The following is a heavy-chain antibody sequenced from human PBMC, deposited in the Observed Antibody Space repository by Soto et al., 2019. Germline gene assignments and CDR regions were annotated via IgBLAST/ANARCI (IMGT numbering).Heavy chain of an antibody. Sequence: QVQLVQSGAEVKKPGSSVRVSCKASGDTFTFYSINWVRQAPGLGLKWMGRINPILSMSNYAQRFQGRVTMTADKSTSTAYMELSSLRSEDTAMYYCASSYGSGYRAFDYWGQGALVTVSS. J-gene: IGHJ4*02. V-gene: IGHV1-69*02. CDR1: GDTFTFYS. CDR2: INPILSMS. CDR3: ASSYGSGYRAFDY. D-gene: IGHD3-10*01.